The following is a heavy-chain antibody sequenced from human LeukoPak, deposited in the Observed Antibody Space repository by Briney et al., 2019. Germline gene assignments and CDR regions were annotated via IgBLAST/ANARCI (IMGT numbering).Heavy chain of an antibody. Sequence: GGSLRLSCAASGFTFSSYSMNWVRQAPGKGLEWVSFISSSSSYIYYADSVKGRYTISRDNAKNSLYLQMNSLRAEDTAVYYCARDPNPDSSGYYSWGQGTLVTVSS. J-gene: IGHJ4*02. D-gene: IGHD3-22*01. V-gene: IGHV3-21*01. CDR2: ISSSSSYI. CDR3: ARDPNPDSSGYYS. CDR1: GFTFSSYS.